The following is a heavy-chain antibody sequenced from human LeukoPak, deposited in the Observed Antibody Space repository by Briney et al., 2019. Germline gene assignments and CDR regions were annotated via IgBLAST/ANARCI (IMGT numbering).Heavy chain of an antibody. V-gene: IGHV4-34*01. D-gene: IGHD3-22*01. CDR3: ARRGIVVVNPREFDY. CDR2: INHSGST. Sequence: PSETLSLTCTVSGDSISSYYWSWIRQPPGKGLEWIGEINHSGSTNYNPSLKSRVTISVDTSKNQFSLKLSSVTAADTAVYYCARRGIVVVNPREFDYWGQGTLVTVSS. CDR1: GDSISSYY. J-gene: IGHJ4*02.